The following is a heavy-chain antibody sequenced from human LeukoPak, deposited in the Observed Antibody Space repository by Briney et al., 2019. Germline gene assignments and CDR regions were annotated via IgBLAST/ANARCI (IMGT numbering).Heavy chain of an antibody. CDR1: GFTFSSYS. CDR2: IGGSSSSI. J-gene: IGHJ4*02. Sequence: PGGSLRLSCAASGFTFSSYSMNWVRQAPGKGLEWVSSIGGSSSSIYYADSLKGRFTISRDNAKNSLYLQMNSLRAEDTAVYYCARDDPYFFDYWGQGTLVTVSS. V-gene: IGHV3-21*01. CDR3: ARDDPYFFDY.